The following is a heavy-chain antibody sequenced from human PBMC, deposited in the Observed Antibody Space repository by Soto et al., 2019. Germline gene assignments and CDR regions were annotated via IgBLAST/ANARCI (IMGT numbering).Heavy chain of an antibody. Sequence: QVQLQESGPGLVKPSQTLSLTCTVSGGSISNADYSWSWVRQPPEKGLECIGYIYYSGSSFFTPSLKSRVTMWEDTSTIQFSLSLTSVTAADTAVYYCARAIVVTVGGMDVWGRWATVTVSS. CDR2: IYYSGSS. J-gene: IGHJ6*02. CDR1: GGSISNADYS. D-gene: IGHD5-12*01. V-gene: IGHV4-30-4*01. CDR3: ARAIVVTVGGMDV.